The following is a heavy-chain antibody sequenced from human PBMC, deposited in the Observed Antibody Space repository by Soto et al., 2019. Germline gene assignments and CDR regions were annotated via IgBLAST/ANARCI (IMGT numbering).Heavy chain of an antibody. J-gene: IGHJ5*02. Sequence: EVQLVESGGGLVQPGGSLRLSCASSGFTFSSYWMHWVRQVTGKGLVWVSHINNDGSSTTYADSVKGRFTISRDNAKNTLYLQMNSLRAEDTDVYYCARDAWGVHHWGQGTLVTVSS. D-gene: IGHD2-8*01. CDR3: ARDAWGVHH. CDR1: GFTFSSYW. CDR2: INNDGSST. V-gene: IGHV3-74*01.